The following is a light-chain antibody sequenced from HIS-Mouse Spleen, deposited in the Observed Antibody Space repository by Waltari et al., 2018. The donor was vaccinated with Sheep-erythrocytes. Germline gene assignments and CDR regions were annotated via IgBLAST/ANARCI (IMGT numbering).Light chain of an antibody. CDR1: SSDVGGYNY. Sequence: QSALTQPRSVSGSPGQSVTISCTGTSSDVGGYNYVSWYQQHPGKAPKLMIDDVSKRPSGVPVRCSGAKSGNTASLTISWLQAEDEADYYCCSYAGSYNHVFATGTKVTVL. CDR3: CSYAGSYNHV. CDR2: DVS. J-gene: IGLJ1*01. V-gene: IGLV2-11*01.